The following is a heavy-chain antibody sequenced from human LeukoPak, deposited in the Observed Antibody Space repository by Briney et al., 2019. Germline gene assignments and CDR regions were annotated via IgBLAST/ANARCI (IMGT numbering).Heavy chain of an antibody. Sequence: GGSLRLSCVAYEFTFSSHAMNWVRQAPGKGLEWVSSISGGGESTYYADSVKGRFTVSRDNSKNTLYLQINSLRGEDTAVYYCAKGKYSSGGVPDYWGQGTLVTVSS. CDR2: ISGGGEST. V-gene: IGHV3-23*01. CDR1: EFTFSSHA. D-gene: IGHD6-19*01. CDR3: AKGKYSSGGVPDY. J-gene: IGHJ4*02.